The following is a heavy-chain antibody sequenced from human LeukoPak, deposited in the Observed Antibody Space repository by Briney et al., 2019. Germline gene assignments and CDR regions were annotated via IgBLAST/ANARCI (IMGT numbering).Heavy chain of an antibody. CDR2: ISAYNGNT. D-gene: IGHD1-7*01. Sequence: GASVKVSCKASGYTFTSYGISWVRQAPGQGLEWMGWISAYNGNTNYAQKLQGRVTMTTDTSTSTAYMELRSLRSDDTAVYCCARVGGITGTTLGEEFGYWGQGTLVTVSS. CDR3: ARVGGITGTTLGEEFGY. V-gene: IGHV1-18*01. CDR1: GYTFTSYG. J-gene: IGHJ4*02.